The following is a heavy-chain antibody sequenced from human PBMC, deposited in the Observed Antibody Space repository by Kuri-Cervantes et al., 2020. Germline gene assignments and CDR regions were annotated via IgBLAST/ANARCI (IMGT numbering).Heavy chain of an antibody. V-gene: IGHV4-38-2*01. Sequence: SQTLSLTCAVSGYSISSGYFWGWIRQHPGKGLEWIGSIYHSGSTYYNPSLKSRVTISVDTSKNQFSLKLSSVTAADTAVYYCARNVAAAGSDAFDIWGQGTMVTVSS. CDR2: IYHSGST. CDR1: GYSISSGYF. CDR3: ARNVAAAGSDAFDI. J-gene: IGHJ3*02. D-gene: IGHD6-13*01.